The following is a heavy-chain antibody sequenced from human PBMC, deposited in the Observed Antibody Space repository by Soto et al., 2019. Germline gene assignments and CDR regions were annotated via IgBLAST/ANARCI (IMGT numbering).Heavy chain of an antibody. J-gene: IGHJ6*03. Sequence: PGGSLRLSCAASGFTFSSYAMSWVRQAPGKGLEWVSAISGSGGSTYYADSVKGRFTISRDNSKNTLYLQMNSLRAEDTAVYYCAKGGYGKLGRNYYYYYMDVWGKGTTLTVSS. D-gene: IGHD4-17*01. CDR1: GFTFSSYA. CDR3: AKGGYGKLGRNYYYYYMDV. CDR2: ISGSGGST. V-gene: IGHV3-23*01.